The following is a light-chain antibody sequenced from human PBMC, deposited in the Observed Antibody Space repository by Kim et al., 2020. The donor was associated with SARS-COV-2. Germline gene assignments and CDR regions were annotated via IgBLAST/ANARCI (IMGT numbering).Light chain of an antibody. J-gene: IGKJ1*01. V-gene: IGKV1-39*01. CDR1: QSINGF. Sequence: ASVGDRVTITCRASQSINGFLNWYQHKPGIPPKLLIYGASSLQSGVPSRFSGSGSGTDFTLTISSLQPEDFATYYCQQSHSTTWTFGQGTKVDIK. CDR2: GAS. CDR3: QQSHSTTWT.